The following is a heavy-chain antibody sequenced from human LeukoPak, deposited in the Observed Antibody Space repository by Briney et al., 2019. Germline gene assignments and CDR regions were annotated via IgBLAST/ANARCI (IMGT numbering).Heavy chain of an antibody. CDR1: GYTLTELS. V-gene: IGHV1-24*01. J-gene: IGHJ4*02. CDR2: FDPEDGET. D-gene: IGHD5-18*01. CDR3: ATDRSRTLDSAMVLDY. Sequence: ASVKVSSKVSGYTLTELSMHWVRQAPGKGLEWMGGFDPEDGETIYAQKFQGRVTMTEDTSTDTAYMELSSLRSEDTAVYYCATDRSRTLDSAMVLDYWGQGTLVTVSS.